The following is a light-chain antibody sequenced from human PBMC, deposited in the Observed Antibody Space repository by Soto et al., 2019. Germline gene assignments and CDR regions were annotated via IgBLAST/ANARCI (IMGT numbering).Light chain of an antibody. CDR3: CSYAGSSTDVV. V-gene: IGLV2-23*01. Sequence: QSALTQPASVSGSPGQSITISCTGTSSDVGSYNLVSWYQQHPGKAPKLMIYEGSKRPSGVSNRFSGSKSGNTASLTISGLQAGDEADYYCCSYAGSSTDVVFGGGTQLTVL. CDR1: SSDVGSYNL. J-gene: IGLJ2*01. CDR2: EGS.